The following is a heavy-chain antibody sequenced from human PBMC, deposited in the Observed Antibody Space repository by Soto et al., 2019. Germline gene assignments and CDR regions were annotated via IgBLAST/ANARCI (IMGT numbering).Heavy chain of an antibody. CDR2: IYYSGST. Sequence: PSETLSLTCTVSGGSISSSSYYWGWIRQPPGKGLEWIGSIYYSGSTYYNPSLKSRVTISVDTSKNQFSLKLSSVTAADTAVYYCARHDTDIVVVPADRGMDWFDPWGQGTLVTVSS. V-gene: IGHV4-39*01. J-gene: IGHJ5*02. CDR1: GGSISSSSYY. CDR3: ARHDTDIVVVPADRGMDWFDP. D-gene: IGHD2-2*01.